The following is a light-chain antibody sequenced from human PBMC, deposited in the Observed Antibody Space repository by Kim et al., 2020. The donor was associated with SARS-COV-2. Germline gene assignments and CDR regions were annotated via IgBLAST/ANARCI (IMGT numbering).Light chain of an antibody. CDR2: DVS. V-gene: IGLV2-14*03. Sequence: QSALTQPASVSGSPGQSITISCTGTSSDVGGYNYVSWYQQHPGKAPTLMIYDVSNRPSVVSNRFSGSKSGNTASLTISGLQAEDEADYYCSSYTSSSNPYVFGTGTKVTVL. CDR1: SSDVGGYNY. CDR3: SSYTSSSNPYV. J-gene: IGLJ1*01.